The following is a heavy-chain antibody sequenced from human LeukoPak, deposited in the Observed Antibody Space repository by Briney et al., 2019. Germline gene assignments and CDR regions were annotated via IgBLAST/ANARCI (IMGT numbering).Heavy chain of an antibody. CDR3: LRGDSML. CDR2: ISTDGKRS. D-gene: IGHD3-10*02. Sequence: GGSLRLSCAASGFTFTSYWMHWVRQAPGERPVWVSQISTDGKRSDYADSVTGRFAVSRDNAKNTVYLHMNSLRPEDTAVYYCLRGDSMLWGQGTLVTVSS. CDR1: GFTFTSYW. V-gene: IGHV3-74*01. J-gene: IGHJ4*02.